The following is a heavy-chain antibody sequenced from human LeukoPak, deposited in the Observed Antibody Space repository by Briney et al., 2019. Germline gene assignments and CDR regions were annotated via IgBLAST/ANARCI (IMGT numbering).Heavy chain of an antibody. CDR3: AKGGSCSSTSCYNGVDY. D-gene: IGHD2-2*02. Sequence: GGSLRLSCAASGFTFDDYAMHWVRQAPGKGLEWVSGISWNSGSIGYADSVKGRFTISRDNAKNSLYLQMNSLRAEDTALYYCAKGGSCSSTSCYNGVDYWGQGALVTVSS. J-gene: IGHJ4*02. V-gene: IGHV3-9*01. CDR1: GFTFDDYA. CDR2: ISWNSGSI.